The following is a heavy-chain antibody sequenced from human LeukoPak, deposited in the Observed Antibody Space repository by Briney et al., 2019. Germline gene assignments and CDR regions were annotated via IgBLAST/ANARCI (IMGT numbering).Heavy chain of an antibody. D-gene: IGHD3-16*01. J-gene: IGHJ4*02. Sequence: PGGSLRLSCAASGFTFSSYAMSWVRQAPGKGLEWVSAISGSGGSTYYADSVKGRFTISRDDSKNTLYLQMNSLRAEDTAVYYCAKDQWALWVLDYWGQGTLVTVSS. CDR1: GFTFSSYA. V-gene: IGHV3-23*01. CDR3: AKDQWALWVLDY. CDR2: ISGSGGST.